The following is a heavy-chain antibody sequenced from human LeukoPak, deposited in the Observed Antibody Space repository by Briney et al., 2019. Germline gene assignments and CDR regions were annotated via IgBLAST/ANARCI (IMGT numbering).Heavy chain of an antibody. CDR1: GFTFSNFP. J-gene: IGHJ4*02. CDR2: ISGSGGDT. V-gene: IGHV3-23*01. CDR3: AKKGATTGDFDY. Sequence: GSLRLSCAASGFTFSNFPMTWVRQAPGKGPEWVSAISGSGGDTYYADSVKGRFTISRDNSKNTLYLQMNSLRAEDTAVYYCAKKGATTGDFDYWGQGTLVTVSS. D-gene: IGHD1-26*01.